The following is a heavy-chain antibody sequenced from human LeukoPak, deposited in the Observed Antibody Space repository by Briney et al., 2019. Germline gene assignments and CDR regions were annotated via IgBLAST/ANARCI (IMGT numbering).Heavy chain of an antibody. CDR2: IYYSGST. CDR3: ARDRLFGRTDAFDI. CDR1: GGSISSGDYY. V-gene: IGHV4-30-4*08. D-gene: IGHD3-3*01. J-gene: IGHJ3*02. Sequence: SQTLSLTCTVSGGSISSGDYYWSWIRQPPGKGLEWIGYIYYSGSTYYNPSLKSRVTISVDTSKNQFSLKLSSVTAADTAVYYCARDRLFGRTDAFDIWGQGTMVTVSS.